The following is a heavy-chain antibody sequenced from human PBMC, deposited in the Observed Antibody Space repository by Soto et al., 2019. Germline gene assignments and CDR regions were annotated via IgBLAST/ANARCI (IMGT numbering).Heavy chain of an antibody. Sequence: ASVKVSCKASGYTFTSYGISWVRKAPGQGLEWMGWISAYNGNTNYAQKLQGRVTMTTDTSTSTAYMELRSLRSDDTAVYYCATVPRPYSSGWRLFDFCAQGTLVTVSS. CDR2: ISAYNGNT. J-gene: IGHJ4*02. D-gene: IGHD6-19*01. CDR3: ATVPRPYSSGWRLFDF. CDR1: GYTFTSYG. V-gene: IGHV1-18*01.